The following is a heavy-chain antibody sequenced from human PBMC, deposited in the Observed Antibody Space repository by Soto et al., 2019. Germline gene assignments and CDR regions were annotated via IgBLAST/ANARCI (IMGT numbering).Heavy chain of an antibody. CDR3: EGEDYYDGSGYRWAFDI. CDR1: GGTFSSYT. J-gene: IGHJ3*02. D-gene: IGHD3-22*01. V-gene: IGHV1-69*02. Sequence: QVQLVQSGAEVKKPGSSVKVSCKASGGTFSSYTISWVRQAPAQGLEWMGRIITILGIANYAQKFQGRVTITENKSPSTAYMDLSTLRSEDTAVYYCEGEDYYDGSGYRWAFDIWGQGTMVTVSS. CDR2: IITILGIA.